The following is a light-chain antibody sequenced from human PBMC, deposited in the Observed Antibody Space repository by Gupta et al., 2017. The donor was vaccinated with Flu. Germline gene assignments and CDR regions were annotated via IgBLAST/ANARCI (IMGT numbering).Light chain of an antibody. J-gene: IGKJ1*01. V-gene: IGKV1-5*03. CDR2: KAP. CDR3: QQYDPYSPWS. CDR1: QSISDY. Sequence: DIQMTQSPSTLSASVGERVTITCRASQSISDYLAWYQQKAGKAPKVLIYKAPNLESGVPSRFSASGAGTEFTLTISSLQPDDFATYYCQQYDPYSPWSFGQGTKVDMK.